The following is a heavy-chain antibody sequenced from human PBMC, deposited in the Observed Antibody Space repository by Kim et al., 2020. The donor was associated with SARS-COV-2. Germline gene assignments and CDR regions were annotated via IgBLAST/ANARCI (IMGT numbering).Heavy chain of an antibody. J-gene: IGHJ3*02. Sequence: SGPTLVNPTQTLTLTCTFSGFSLSTSGVGVVWMCKSIGKFLEWLALIYWDDDKRYSPSLKSRLTITKDTSKNQVVLTMTNMDPVDTATYYCAHLPTSRQWLVRWAFDIWGQGTMVTVSS. CDR1: GFSLSTSGVG. CDR2: IYWDDDK. D-gene: IGHD6-19*01. V-gene: IGHV2-5*02. CDR3: AHLPTSRQWLVRWAFDI.